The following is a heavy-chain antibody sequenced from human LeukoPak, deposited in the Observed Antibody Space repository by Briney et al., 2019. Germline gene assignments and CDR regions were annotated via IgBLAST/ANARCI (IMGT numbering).Heavy chain of an antibody. J-gene: IGHJ5*02. V-gene: IGHV4-39*01. CDR1: GGSISSSSYY. Sequence: SETLSLTCTISGGSISSSSYYWGSIREPPGKGLEWIGSIYYSGSTYYNPSLKSRVTISVDTSKNQFSLKLSSVTAADTAVYYCARPLGAAALGNWFDPWGQGTLVTVSS. CDR3: ARPLGAAALGNWFDP. D-gene: IGHD6-13*01. CDR2: IYYSGST.